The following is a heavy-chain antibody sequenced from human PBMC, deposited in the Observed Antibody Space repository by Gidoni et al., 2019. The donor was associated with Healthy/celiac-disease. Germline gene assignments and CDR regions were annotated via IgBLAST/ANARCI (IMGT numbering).Heavy chain of an antibody. V-gene: IGHV3-7*03. J-gene: IGHJ2*01. CDR1: GLTFSSHW. Sequence: EVQLVESGGGLVQPGGSLRLSCAASGLTFSSHWLSWVRQAPGKGLEWVANKKQDGSEKYYVYSVKGRFTISRDNAKNSLYLQMNSLRAEDTAVYYCARGKVAYCGGDCYTWYFDLWGRGTLVTVSS. CDR3: ARGKVAYCGGDCYTWYFDL. D-gene: IGHD2-21*02. CDR2: KKQDGSEK.